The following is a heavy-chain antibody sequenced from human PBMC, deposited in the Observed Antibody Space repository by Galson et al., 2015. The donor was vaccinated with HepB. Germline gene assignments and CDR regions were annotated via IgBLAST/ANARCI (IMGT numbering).Heavy chain of an antibody. J-gene: IGHJ4*02. CDR3: AKHVLPYTSGWYGYFDY. Sequence: QSGAEVKKPGESLRISCTASGYDFTTYWISWVHQMPGKGLEWMGRIDPRDSYTNYSPSIQGHVTISVDKSLSTAYLQWSSLKASDTAMYFCAKHVLPYTSGWYGYFDYWGQGTLVTVSS. V-gene: IGHV5-10-1*01. CDR2: IDPRDSYT. D-gene: IGHD6-19*01. CDR1: GYDFTTYW.